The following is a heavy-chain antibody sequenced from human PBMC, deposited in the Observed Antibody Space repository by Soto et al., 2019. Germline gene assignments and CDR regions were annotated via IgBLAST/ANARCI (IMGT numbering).Heavy chain of an antibody. Sequence: QVPLVQSGAAVKRPGASVKVSCEASGYTFTTYDINWVRQASGQGLEWMGCVNPSSGNTVYAQKFHGRVTMTRDTSISTAYMELSSLKSDDTAIYYCARASMYIWNDHWGQGTLVTVSS. CDR1: GYTFTTYD. CDR3: ARASMYIWNDH. CDR2: VNPSSGNT. D-gene: IGHD1-20*01. V-gene: IGHV1-8*01. J-gene: IGHJ5*02.